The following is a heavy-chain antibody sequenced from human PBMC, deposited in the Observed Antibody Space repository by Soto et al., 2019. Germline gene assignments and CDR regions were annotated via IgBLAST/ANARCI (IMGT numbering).Heavy chain of an antibody. V-gene: IGHV1-3*01. CDR2: INAGNGNT. CDR3: ARDPGYSYGYN. J-gene: IGHJ4*02. Sequence: ASVKVSCKASGYTFTSYAMHWVRQAPGQRLEWMGWINAGNGNTKYSQKFQGRVTITRDTSPSTAYMELSSLRSEDTAVYYCARDPGYSYGYNWGQGTLVTVSS. CDR1: GYTFTSYA. D-gene: IGHD5-18*01.